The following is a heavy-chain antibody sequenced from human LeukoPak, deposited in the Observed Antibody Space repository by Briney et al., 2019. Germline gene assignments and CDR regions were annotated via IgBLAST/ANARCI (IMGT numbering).Heavy chain of an antibody. V-gene: IGHV3-23*01. CDR1: GFTFSSYA. Sequence: SGGSLRLSCAASGFTFSSYAMSWVRQAPGKGLEWVSAISGSGGSTYYADSVKGRFTISRDNSKNTLYLQMNSLRAEDTAVYYCAKDRGLLWFGESLWFDPWGQGTLVTVSS. D-gene: IGHD3-10*01. J-gene: IGHJ5*02. CDR2: ISGSGGST. CDR3: AKDRGLLWFGESLWFDP.